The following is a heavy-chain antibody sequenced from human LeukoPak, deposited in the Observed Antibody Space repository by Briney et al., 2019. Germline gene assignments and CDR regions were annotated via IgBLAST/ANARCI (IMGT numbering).Heavy chain of an antibody. CDR3: AKDIVIAARRGDDY. Sequence: PGGSLRLSCAASGFTFSSYGMHWVRQAPGKGLEWVAFIRYDGSNKYYADSVKGRFTISRDNSKNTLYLQMNSLRAEDTAVYYCAKDIVIAARRGDDYWGQGTLVTVSS. CDR2: IRYDGSNK. J-gene: IGHJ4*02. D-gene: IGHD6-6*01. V-gene: IGHV3-30*02. CDR1: GFTFSSYG.